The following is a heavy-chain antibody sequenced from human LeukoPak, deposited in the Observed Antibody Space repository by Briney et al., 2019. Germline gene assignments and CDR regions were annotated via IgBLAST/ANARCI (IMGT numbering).Heavy chain of an antibody. Sequence: GGSLRLSCAASGFTFSSYAMSWVRQAPGKGLEWVSAISGSGGSTYYADSVKGRFTISRDNSKNTLYLQMNSLRAEDTAVHYCAKDHPDITMIPLADYWGQGTLVTVSS. D-gene: IGHD3-22*01. CDR2: ISGSGGST. V-gene: IGHV3-23*01. J-gene: IGHJ4*02. CDR1: GFTFSSYA. CDR3: AKDHPDITMIPLADY.